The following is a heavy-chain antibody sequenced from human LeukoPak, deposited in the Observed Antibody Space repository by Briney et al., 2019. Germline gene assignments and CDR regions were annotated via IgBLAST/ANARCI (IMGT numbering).Heavy chain of an antibody. V-gene: IGHV3-48*01. D-gene: IGHD3-22*01. CDR1: GFTFSSYS. CDR2: ISSSSSTI. Sequence: PGGSLRLSCAASGFTFSSYSMNWVRQAPGKGLEWVSYISSSSSTIYYADSVKGRFTISRDNAKNSLYLQMNSLRAEDTAVYYCARDERDYYDSSGYKGFDYWGQGTLVTVSS. CDR3: ARDERDYYDSSGYKGFDY. J-gene: IGHJ4*02.